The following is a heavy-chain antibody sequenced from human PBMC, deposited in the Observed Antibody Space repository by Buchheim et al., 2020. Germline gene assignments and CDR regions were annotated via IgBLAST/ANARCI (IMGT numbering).Heavy chain of an antibody. CDR2: ISYDGSNK. CDR3: AREVAQKYSSSWYRWFDP. D-gene: IGHD6-13*01. Sequence: QVQLVESGGGVVQPGRSLRLSCAASGFTFSSYAMHWVRQAPGKGLEWVAVISYDGSNKYYADSVKGRFTISRDNSKNTLYLQMNSLRAEDTAVYYCAREVAQKYSSSWYRWFDPWGQGTL. CDR1: GFTFSSYA. J-gene: IGHJ5*02. V-gene: IGHV3-30-3*01.